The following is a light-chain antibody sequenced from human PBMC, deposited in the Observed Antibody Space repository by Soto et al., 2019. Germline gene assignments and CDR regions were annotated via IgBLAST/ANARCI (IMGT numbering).Light chain of an antibody. CDR1: QSVSRN. J-gene: IGKJ1*01. Sequence: IVMTQSPATLSVSPGEGATLFCRASQSVSRNLAWYQQKPGQAPRLLIHDASSRATGISDRFTGSGSGTDFTLTITTLEPEDFAVYYCQQYGSSPRTFGLGTKVDNK. CDR3: QQYGSSPRT. V-gene: IGKV3-20*01. CDR2: DAS.